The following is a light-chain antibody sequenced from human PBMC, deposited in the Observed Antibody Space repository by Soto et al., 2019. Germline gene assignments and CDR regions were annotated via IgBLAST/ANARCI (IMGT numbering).Light chain of an antibody. CDR1: QSVSSN. J-gene: IGKJ2*01. CDR3: QQYNKWPPYT. CDR2: GAS. V-gene: IGKV3-15*01. Sequence: EIVMTQSPANWSVSPGERATLSCRASQSVSSNLAWYQQKPGQGPRLLIYGASTRATSIPARFSGSGSGTEFTLTINSLQSEDFAVYYCQQYNKWPPYTFGQGTKLEIK.